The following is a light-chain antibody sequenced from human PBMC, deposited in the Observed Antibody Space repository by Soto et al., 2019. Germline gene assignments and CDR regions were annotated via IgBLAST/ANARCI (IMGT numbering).Light chain of an antibody. J-gene: IGKJ2*01. Sequence: EIVLTQSPGTLSLSPGERAMFSCRASQSVSSNYLAWYRQKPGQPHRLLIYGASRRSTGIPDRFSGSGSGTDFTLTISRLEPEDCAMYYCQQYGTSPRYTFGQGTKLEIK. V-gene: IGKV3-20*01. CDR1: QSVSSNY. CDR2: GAS. CDR3: QQYGTSPRYT.